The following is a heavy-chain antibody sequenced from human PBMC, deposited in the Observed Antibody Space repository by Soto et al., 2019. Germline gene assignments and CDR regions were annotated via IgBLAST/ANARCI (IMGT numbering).Heavy chain of an antibody. J-gene: IGHJ4*02. V-gene: IGHV1-18*01. Sequence: QGQLVQSGAEVKKPGASVKVSCKASGYTFVSYGIAWVRQAPGQGLEWMGWVTAYNGNTKYAPKFQDRVIMTTDASTNTAYMELRNRRSDDTAVYFCSRAPPLDYLGQGTLVTVSS. CDR2: VTAYNGNT. CDR3: SRAPPLDY. CDR1: GYTFVSYG.